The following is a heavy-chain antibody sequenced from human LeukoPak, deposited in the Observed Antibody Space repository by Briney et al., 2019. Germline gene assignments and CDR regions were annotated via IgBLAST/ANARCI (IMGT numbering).Heavy chain of an antibody. D-gene: IGHD1-7*01. J-gene: IGHJ3*02. Sequence: GGSLRLSCAASGLTVSSNYMSWVRQAPGKGLEWVSVINSGGSTYYADSVKGRFTISRDNSKNTLYLQMNSLRAEDTAVYYCASNWNYDAFDIWGQGTMVTVSS. V-gene: IGHV3-53*01. CDR2: INSGGST. CDR1: GLTVSSNY. CDR3: ASNWNYDAFDI.